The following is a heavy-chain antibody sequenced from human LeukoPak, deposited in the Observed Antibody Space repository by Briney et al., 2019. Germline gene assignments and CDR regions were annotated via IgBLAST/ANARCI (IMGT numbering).Heavy chain of an antibody. CDR3: AHRRRGDYESFGSFDY. J-gene: IGHJ4*02. D-gene: IGHD4-17*01. CDR1: GFSLSTSGVG. CDR2: IYWDDDK. Sequence: SGPTLVNPTQTLTLTCTFSGFSLSTSGVGVGWIRQPPGKALEWLAIIYWDDDKRYSPSLKSRLTITKDTSKNQVVLTMTNMDPVDTATYYCAHRRRGDYESFGSFDYWGQGTLVTVSS. V-gene: IGHV2-5*02.